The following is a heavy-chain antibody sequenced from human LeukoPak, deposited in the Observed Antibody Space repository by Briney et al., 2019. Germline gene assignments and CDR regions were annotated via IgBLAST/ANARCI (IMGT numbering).Heavy chain of an antibody. Sequence: SETLSLTCIVSGYSISGGYYWDWIRQPPGKGLEWIGSIYHSGITYYNPSLKSRVTISIDKSKNQFSLKLNSVTAADTAVYYCARGGYSYGWGYFDYWGQGTLVTVSS. CDR3: ARGGYSYGWGYFDY. J-gene: IGHJ4*02. V-gene: IGHV4-38-2*02. CDR2: IYHSGIT. CDR1: GYSISGGYY. D-gene: IGHD5-18*01.